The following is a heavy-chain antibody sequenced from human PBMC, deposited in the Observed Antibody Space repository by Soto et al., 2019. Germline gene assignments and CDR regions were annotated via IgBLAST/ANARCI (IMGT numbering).Heavy chain of an antibody. J-gene: IGHJ4*02. CDR3: ARSYFTSWTRYDS. D-gene: IGHD2-2*01. V-gene: IGHV4-39*07. CDR2: IYYSGTT. CDR1: GGSISSSSYY. Sequence: PSETLSLTCTVSGGSISSSSYYWGWIRQPPGKGLEWIGSIYYSGTTKYNPSLKSRATISVDTSKNQFSLKLSSVTAADTAVYYCARSYFTSWTRYDSWGQGTLVTVSS.